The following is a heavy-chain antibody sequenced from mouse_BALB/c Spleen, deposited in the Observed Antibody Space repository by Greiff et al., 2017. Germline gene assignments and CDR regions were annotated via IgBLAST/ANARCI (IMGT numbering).Heavy chain of an antibody. CDR3: ARSYYYGSSWFAY. J-gene: IGHJ3*01. CDR1: GFTFSSFG. CDR2: ISSGSSTI. D-gene: IGHD1-1*01. V-gene: IGHV5-17*02. Sequence: EVKVEESGGGLVQPGGSRKLSCAASGFTFSSFGMHWVRQAPEKGLEWVAYISSGSSTIYYADTVKGRFTISRDNPKNTLFLQMTSLRSEDTAMYYCARSYYYGSSWFAYWGQGTLVTVSA.